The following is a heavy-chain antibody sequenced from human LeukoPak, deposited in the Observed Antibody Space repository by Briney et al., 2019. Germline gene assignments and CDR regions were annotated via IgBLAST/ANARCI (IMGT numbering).Heavy chain of an antibody. CDR3: AREYSSSSGYYYYYYMDV. J-gene: IGHJ6*03. Sequence: SETLSLTCTVSGGSISSYYWSWIRQPPGKGLERIGYIYYSGSTNYNPSLKSRVTISVDTSKNQFSLKLSSVTAADTAVYYCAREYSSSSGYYYYYYMDVWGKGTTVTVSS. CDR1: GGSISSYY. D-gene: IGHD6-6*01. CDR2: IYYSGST. V-gene: IGHV4-59*01.